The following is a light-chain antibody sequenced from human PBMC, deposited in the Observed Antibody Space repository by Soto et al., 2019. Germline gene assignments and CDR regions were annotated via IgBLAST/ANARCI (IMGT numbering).Light chain of an antibody. V-gene: IGLV2-14*01. CDR2: DVT. CDR1: SSDIGGYNY. CDR3: SSFTAYSTLVV. J-gene: IGLJ2*01. Sequence: QSALTQPASVSGSPGQSITISCTGTSSDIGGYNYVSWYQQYPGNAPKLMIYDVTNRPSGVSNRFSGSKSGNTASLTISGLQAEDEADYYCSSFTAYSTLVVFGGGTKLTVL.